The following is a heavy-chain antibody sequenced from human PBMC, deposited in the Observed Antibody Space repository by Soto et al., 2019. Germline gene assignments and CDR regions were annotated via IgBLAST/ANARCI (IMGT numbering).Heavy chain of an antibody. CDR1: GYTFTSYA. V-gene: IGHV1-3*01. CDR3: ARDSPPADY. J-gene: IGHJ4*02. Sequence: QVQLVQSGAEVKKPGASVKVSCKASGYTFTSYAMHWVRQAPGQRLEWMGWINAGNGNTKYSQKFQGRVTITRDTAASKAYMELRSLRSEDTSVYYCARDSPPADYWGQGTLVTVSS. CDR2: INAGNGNT.